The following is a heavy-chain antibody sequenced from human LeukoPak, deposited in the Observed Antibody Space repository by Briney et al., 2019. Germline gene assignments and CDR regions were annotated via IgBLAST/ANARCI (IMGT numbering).Heavy chain of an antibody. D-gene: IGHD3-10*01. CDR2: IYYSGST. J-gene: IGHJ4*02. V-gene: IGHV4-39*01. Sequence: SETLSLTCSVSGGSISSSIYFWGWIRQPPGKGLEWIGSIYYSGSTYFNPSLKSRVTISVDTSKNQLSRKVSSVTAADTAVYYCARHRRSREGYYYGSVDYWGQGTLVTVSS. CDR1: GGSISSSIYF. CDR3: ARHRRSREGYYYGSVDY.